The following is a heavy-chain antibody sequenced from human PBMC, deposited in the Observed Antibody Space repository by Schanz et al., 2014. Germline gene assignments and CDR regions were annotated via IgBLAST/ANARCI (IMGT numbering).Heavy chain of an antibody. CDR3: AKDRSWDYDSSGYFDY. CDR2: LSEGGGGTT. D-gene: IGHD3-22*01. Sequence: EMQLLESGGGLAQPGGSLRLSCAASGFTLSNYAMSWVRQAPGKGLEWVSALSEGGGGTTYYADSVKGRFTISRDNSKNTLYLQMNSLRAEDTAVYYCAKDRSWDYDSSGYFDYWGQGTLVTVSS. CDR1: GFTLSNYA. V-gene: IGHV3-23*01. J-gene: IGHJ4*02.